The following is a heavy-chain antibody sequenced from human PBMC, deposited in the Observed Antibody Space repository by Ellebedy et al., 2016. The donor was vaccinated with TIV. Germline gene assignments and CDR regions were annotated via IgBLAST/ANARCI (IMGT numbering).Heavy chain of an antibody. CDR2: ISGYNGNT. Sequence: AASVKVSCKASGGTFSSYAVIWVRQAPGQGLEWMAWISGYNGNTHYAQQFQGRVTMTTDTSTSTAYMELRSQRSDDTAVYYCARDPGIPVTGTWTLGYYSYGMDVWGQGTTVTVSS. J-gene: IGHJ6*02. CDR1: GGTFSSYA. D-gene: IGHD6-19*01. CDR3: ARDPGIPVTGTWTLGYYSYGMDV. V-gene: IGHV1-18*01.